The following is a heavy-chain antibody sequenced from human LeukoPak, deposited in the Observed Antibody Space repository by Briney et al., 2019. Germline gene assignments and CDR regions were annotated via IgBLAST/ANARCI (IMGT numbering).Heavy chain of an antibody. CDR2: INHSGST. J-gene: IGHJ4*02. V-gene: IGHV4-34*01. Sequence: PSETLSLTCAVYGGSFSGYYWSWIRQPPGKGLEWIGEINHSGSTNYNPSLKSRVTISVDTSKNQFSLKLSSVTAADTAVYYCARRNVLMVYAIDYWGQGTLVTVSS. CDR1: GGSFSGYY. D-gene: IGHD2-8*01. CDR3: ARRNVLMVYAIDY.